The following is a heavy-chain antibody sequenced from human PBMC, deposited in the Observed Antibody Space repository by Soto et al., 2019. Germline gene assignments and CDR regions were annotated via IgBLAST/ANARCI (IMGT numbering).Heavy chain of an antibody. Sequence: QVQLVQSGAEVKKPGASVKVSCKASGYTFTSYGISWVRQAPGQGLEWMGWISAYNGNTTYAQKLQGRGTMTTDTCTSAADMELRGLRADDTAVYYGARENGYESDYWGQGTLVTVSS. J-gene: IGHJ4*02. V-gene: IGHV1-18*01. CDR3: ARENGYESDY. CDR1: GYTFTSYG. D-gene: IGHD5-12*01. CDR2: ISAYNGNT.